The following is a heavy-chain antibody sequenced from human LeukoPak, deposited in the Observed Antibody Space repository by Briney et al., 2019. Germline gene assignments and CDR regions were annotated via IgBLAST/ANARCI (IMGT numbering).Heavy chain of an antibody. J-gene: IGHJ6*02. CDR2: VAFDGSNA. Sequence: GGSLRLSCVASGFTFSSYAMHWVRQAPGKGLEWVAVVAFDGSNALYADSVKGRFTISRDISKSTLYLEMNSLKAEDSAIYYCSRGRYGDYSRSGYYYGMDVWGQGTTVTVSS. V-gene: IGHV3-30-3*01. CDR1: GFTFSSYA. CDR3: SRGRYGDYSRSGYYYGMDV. D-gene: IGHD4-17*01.